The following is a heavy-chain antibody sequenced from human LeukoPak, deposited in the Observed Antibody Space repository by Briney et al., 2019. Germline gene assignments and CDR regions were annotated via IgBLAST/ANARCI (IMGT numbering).Heavy chain of an antibody. CDR3: ARAISPGTSTPDY. CDR1: GDTFSRYA. Sequence: ASVKVSCKASGDTFSRYAISWVRQAPGQGLEWMGGIIPIFGTANYAQKFQGRVTITADESTSTAYMELSSLRSEDTAVYYCARAISPGTSTPDYWGQGTLVTVSS. D-gene: IGHD1-7*01. CDR2: IIPIFGTA. V-gene: IGHV1-69*13. J-gene: IGHJ4*02.